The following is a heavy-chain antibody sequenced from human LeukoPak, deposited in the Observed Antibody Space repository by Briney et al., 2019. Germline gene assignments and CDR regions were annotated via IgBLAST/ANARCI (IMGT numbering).Heavy chain of an antibody. Sequence: PGGSLRLSCAASGFIFSSNNMNWVRQAPGKGLEWISYISSSGTTMSYADSVKGRFTISRDNAKNTLYLQMNSLRAEDAAVYYCARESYDSSGYYYGGGFDYWGQGTLVTVSS. V-gene: IGHV3-48*04. J-gene: IGHJ4*02. CDR2: ISSSGTTM. CDR1: GFIFSSNN. CDR3: ARESYDSSGYYYGGGFDY. D-gene: IGHD3-22*01.